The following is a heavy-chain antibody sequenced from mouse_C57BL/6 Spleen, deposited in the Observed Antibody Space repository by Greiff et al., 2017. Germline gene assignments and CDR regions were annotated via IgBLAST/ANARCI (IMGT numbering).Heavy chain of an antibody. Sequence: VQLKESGGGLVKPGGSLKLSCAASGFTFSSYAMSWVRQTPEKRLEWVATISDGGSYTYYPDNVKGRFTISRDNAKNNLYLQMSHLKSEDTAMYYCARDRAGDYWGQGTTLTVSS. CDR1: GFTFSSYA. CDR2: ISDGGSYT. CDR3: ARDRAGDY. J-gene: IGHJ2*01. V-gene: IGHV5-4*01. D-gene: IGHD3-3*01.